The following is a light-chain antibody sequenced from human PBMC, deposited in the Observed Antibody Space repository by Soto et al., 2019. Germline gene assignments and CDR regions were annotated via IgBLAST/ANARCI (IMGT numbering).Light chain of an antibody. CDR3: QQSYSPPPVT. V-gene: IGKV1-5*03. CDR2: GAS. J-gene: IGKJ5*01. Sequence: DIQMTQSPSTLSASVGDRVTITCRASQSISSWLAWYQQKPGKAPKLLIYGASSLESGAPPRFSGDGSETDFTLTISSLQPEDFATYYCQQSYSPPPVTFGQGTRLEIK. CDR1: QSISSW.